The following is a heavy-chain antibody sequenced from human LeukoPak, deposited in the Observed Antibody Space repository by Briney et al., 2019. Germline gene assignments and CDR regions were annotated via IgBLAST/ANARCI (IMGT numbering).Heavy chain of an antibody. CDR3: ASYSSGWYYFDY. CDR2: INHSGST. D-gene: IGHD6-19*01. Sequence: PSETLSLTCAVYGGSFSGYYWSWIRQPPGKGLEWIGEINHSGSTNYNPSLKSRVTISVDTSKNQFSLKLSSATAADTAVYYCASYSSGWYYFDYWGQGTLVTVSS. J-gene: IGHJ4*02. V-gene: IGHV4-34*01. CDR1: GGSFSGYY.